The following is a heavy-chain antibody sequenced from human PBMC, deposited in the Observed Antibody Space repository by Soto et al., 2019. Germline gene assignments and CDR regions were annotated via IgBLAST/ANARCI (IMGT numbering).Heavy chain of an antibody. CDR2: INYSGST. Sequence: SETLSLTFTVSGGSISSGGYYWSCIRQHPGKGLEWIGEINYSGSTNYNPSLKSRVTISVDTSKNQLSLKLSSVTAADTAVYYCARDSAEYYYGMDVWGQGTTVTVSS. V-gene: IGHV4-61*08. J-gene: IGHJ6*02. D-gene: IGHD6-25*01. CDR3: ARDSAEYYYGMDV. CDR1: GGSISSGGYY.